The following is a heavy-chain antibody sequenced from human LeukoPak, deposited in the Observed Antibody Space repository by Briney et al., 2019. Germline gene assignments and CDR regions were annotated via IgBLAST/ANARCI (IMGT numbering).Heavy chain of an antibody. Sequence: GGSLRLSCAVSRFTFSSYAMSWVRQAPGQGLEWVSGISGRAENTYYADSVKGRFTISRDNSKNTLYLQMNSLRAEDTAVYYCAKDGGLWVSAHWGDSWGRGTLVTVSS. D-gene: IGHD7-27*01. J-gene: IGHJ4*02. CDR2: ISGRAENT. V-gene: IGHV3-23*01. CDR3: AKDGGLWVSAHWGDS. CDR1: RFTFSSYA.